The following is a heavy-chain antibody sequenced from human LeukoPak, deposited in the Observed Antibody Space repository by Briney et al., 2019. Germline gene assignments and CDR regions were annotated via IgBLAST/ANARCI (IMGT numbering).Heavy chain of an antibody. CDR3: ARAISDYDASDI. D-gene: IGHD4-17*01. CDR2: ISSSSSYR. Sequence: PGGSLRLSCVVSGIPFSDYYMNWIRQAPGKGLEWISYISSSSSYRDYAASVKGRFTISRDNAKNTLYLQMNSLRAEDTAVYYCARAISDYDASDIWGQGTMVTVSS. CDR1: GIPFSDYY. J-gene: IGHJ3*02. V-gene: IGHV3-11*06.